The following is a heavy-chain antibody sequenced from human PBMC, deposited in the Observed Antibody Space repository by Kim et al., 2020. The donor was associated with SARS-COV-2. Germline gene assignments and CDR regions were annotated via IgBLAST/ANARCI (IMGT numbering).Heavy chain of an antibody. CDR1: GYTFTSYA. J-gene: IGHJ5*02. V-gene: IGHV7-4-1*02. Sequence: ASVKVSCKASGYTFTSYAMNWVRQAPGQGLEWMGWINTNTGNPTYAQGFTGRFVFSLDTSVSTAYLQISSLKAEDTAVYYCARDVPADSSGYDGWLDPWGQGTLVTVSS. CDR2: INTNTGNP. CDR3: ARDVPADSSGYDGWLDP. D-gene: IGHD3-22*01.